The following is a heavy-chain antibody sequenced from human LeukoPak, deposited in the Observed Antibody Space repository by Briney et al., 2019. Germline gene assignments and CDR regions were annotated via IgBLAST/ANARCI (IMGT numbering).Heavy chain of an antibody. J-gene: IGHJ4*02. D-gene: IGHD1-26*01. V-gene: IGHV1-46*01. CDR1: GYTFTGYY. Sequence: ASVTVSRKSSGYTFTGYYIHWVRQAPGQGLEWMGIINPDDDTTSYDQKFQGRVTMTRDTSTSTVYMELRSLRSEDTAVYYCARDISGSYLAFDYWGQGTLVTVSS. CDR2: INPDDDTT. CDR3: ARDISGSYLAFDY.